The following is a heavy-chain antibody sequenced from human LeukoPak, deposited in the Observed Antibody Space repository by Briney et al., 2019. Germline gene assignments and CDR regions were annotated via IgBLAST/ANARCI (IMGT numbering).Heavy chain of an antibody. D-gene: IGHD5-18*01. CDR3: ARGRGYSYGLWYYYYMDV. J-gene: IGHJ6*03. CDR1: GGSFRGYS. CDR2: INHSGST. V-gene: IGHV4-34*01. Sequence: PSETLSLTCAVYGGSFRGYSWTWIRQPPGKGLEWIGEINHSGSTNYNPSLTSRVTISVDTSKNQFSLKLSSVTAADTAVYYCARGRGYSYGLWYYYYMDVWGKGTTVTVSS.